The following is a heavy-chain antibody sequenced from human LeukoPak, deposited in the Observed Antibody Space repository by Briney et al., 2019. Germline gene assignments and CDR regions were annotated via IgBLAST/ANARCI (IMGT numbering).Heavy chain of an antibody. J-gene: IGHJ5*02. CDR3: ARGSSVLNDFWSGYYTRFDP. CDR2: INHSGGT. V-gene: IGHV4-34*01. D-gene: IGHD3-3*01. CDR1: GGSFSGYY. Sequence: SETLSLTCAVYGGSFSGYYWSWIRQPPGKGLEWIGEINHSGGTNYNPSLKSRVTISVDTSKNQFSLKLSSVTAADTAVYYCARGSSVLNDFWSGYYTRFDPWGQGTLVTVSS.